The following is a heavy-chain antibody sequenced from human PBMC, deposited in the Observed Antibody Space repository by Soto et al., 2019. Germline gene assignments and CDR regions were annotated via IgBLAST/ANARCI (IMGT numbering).Heavy chain of an antibody. Sequence: EVQLVESGGGLVKPGGSLRLSCAASGFTFSNYNMNWVRQLPGKGLEWVSSITSAGSYIYYAESLKGQVTISRDNAKNSLFLQMNSTRAEDTALYFCARGILGGVRIDYGMDVWGQGTTVTVSS. D-gene: IGHD2-8*02. CDR3: ARGILGGVRIDYGMDV. CDR2: ITSAGSYI. V-gene: IGHV3-21*01. CDR1: GFTFSNYN. J-gene: IGHJ6*02.